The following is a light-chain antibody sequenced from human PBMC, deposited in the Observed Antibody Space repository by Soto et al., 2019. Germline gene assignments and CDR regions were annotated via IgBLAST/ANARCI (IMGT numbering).Light chain of an antibody. Sequence: EIVLTQSPGTLSLSPGERATLSCRASQSVSSSYLAWYQQKPGQAPGLLIYGASSRATGIPDRFSGSGSGTDFTLTISRLEPEDFAVYYCQQYGSSPPMYTFGQGTTLEIK. CDR3: QQYGSSPPMYT. CDR2: GAS. V-gene: IGKV3-20*01. CDR1: QSVSSSY. J-gene: IGKJ2*01.